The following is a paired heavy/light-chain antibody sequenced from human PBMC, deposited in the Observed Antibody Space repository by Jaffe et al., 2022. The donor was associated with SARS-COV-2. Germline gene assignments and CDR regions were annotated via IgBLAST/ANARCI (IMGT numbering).Heavy chain of an antibody. V-gene: IGHV3-48*02. Sequence: EVQLVESGGGLVQPGGSLRLSCAASGFPFNTYSMNWVRQAPGKGLEWVSYIGRGGNIIYYADSVKGRFTISRDNAKNSLYLQMYSLGDEDTAVYYCARQDTVGALDIWGQGTMVTVSS. CDR2: IGRGGNII. CDR1: GFPFNTYS. D-gene: IGHD5-18*01. J-gene: IGHJ3*02. CDR3: ARQDTVGALDI.
Light chain of an antibody. CDR1: QSVSTSY. Sequence: EIVLTQSPGTLSLSPGERATLSCRASQSVSTSYLAWYQQKLGQAPRLLINGASSRAIGIPDRFSGSGSGTDFTLTISRLEPEDFAVYFCQQYGGSPLITFGPGTKVDIK. J-gene: IGKJ3*01. V-gene: IGKV3-20*01. CDR2: GAS. CDR3: QQYGGSPLIT.